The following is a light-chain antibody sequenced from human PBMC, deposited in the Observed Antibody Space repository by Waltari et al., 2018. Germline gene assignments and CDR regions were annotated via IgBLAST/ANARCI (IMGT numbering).Light chain of an antibody. CDR3: QQRTNWPS. Sequence: IVLTQSPATLSLSPGERATLSCRASQGISSFLAWYQQKPGQAPRLLVYDASNRATGIPARVSGSGSGADFTLTISSLEPEDFAVYYCQQRTNWPSFGGGTRLALK. V-gene: IGKV3-11*01. CDR2: DAS. J-gene: IGKJ4*01. CDR1: QGISSF.